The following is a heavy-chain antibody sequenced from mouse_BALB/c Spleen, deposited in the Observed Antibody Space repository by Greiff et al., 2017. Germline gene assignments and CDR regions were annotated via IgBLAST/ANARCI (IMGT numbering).Heavy chain of an antibody. Sequence: EVQGVESGGGLVKPGGSLKLSCAASGFTFSDYYMYWVRQTPEKRLEWVATISDGGSYTYYPDSVKGRFTISRDNAKNNLYLQMSSLKSEDTAMYYCARVGDYDYEGGFAYWGQGTLVTVSA. J-gene: IGHJ3*01. CDR3: ARVGDYDYEGGFAY. CDR1: GFTFSDYY. V-gene: IGHV5-4*02. CDR2: ISDGGSYT. D-gene: IGHD2-4*01.